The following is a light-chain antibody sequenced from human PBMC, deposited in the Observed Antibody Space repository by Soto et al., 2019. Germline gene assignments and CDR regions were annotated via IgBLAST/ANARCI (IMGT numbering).Light chain of an antibody. CDR3: SSYVGSNNCL. CDR2: EVS. J-gene: IGLJ2*01. Sequence: QSALTQPPSASGSPGQSVTISCTGTSSDVGSYNYVSWYQQHPGKAPKLMIYEVSKRPSGVPDRFSGSKSGNTASLTVSGLQAEDEADYYCSSYVGSNNCLLGGGTKLTVL. CDR1: SSDVGSYNY. V-gene: IGLV2-8*01.